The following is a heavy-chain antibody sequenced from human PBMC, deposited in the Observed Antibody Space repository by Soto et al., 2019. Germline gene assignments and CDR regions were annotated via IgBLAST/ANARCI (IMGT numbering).Heavy chain of an antibody. CDR1: GYTFTSYY. J-gene: IGHJ4*02. Sequence: QVQLVQSGAEVKKPGASVKVSCKASGYTFTSYYMHWVRQAPGQGLEWMGIINPSGGSTSYAQKSQGRVTMTRDTSTSTVYMELSSLRSEDTAVYYGARQTRLRGSYGYWGQGTLVTVSS. D-gene: IGHD1-26*01. CDR2: INPSGGST. V-gene: IGHV1-46*01. CDR3: ARQTRLRGSYGY.